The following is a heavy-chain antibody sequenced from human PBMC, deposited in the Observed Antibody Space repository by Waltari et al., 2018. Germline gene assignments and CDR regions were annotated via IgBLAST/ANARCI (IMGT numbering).Heavy chain of an antibody. CDR2: INSDGSNT. CDR1: GFTFRSYC. CDR3: GRARWEVLGPDY. V-gene: IGHV3-74*03. J-gene: IGHJ4*02. D-gene: IGHD1-26*01. Sequence: EVQLVESGGGLVQPGGSLRLSCTVSGFTFRSYCLHWLRRAPGKGLVWVSRINSDGSNTTYADSVKGRFTVSRDNAKNTLYLQMNILTGEDTAVYYCGRARWEVLGPDYWGQGTLVTVSS.